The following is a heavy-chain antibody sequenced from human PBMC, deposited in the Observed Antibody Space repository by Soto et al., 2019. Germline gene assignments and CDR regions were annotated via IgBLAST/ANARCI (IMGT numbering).Heavy chain of an antibody. CDR2: INPGDLIA. Sequence: ASVKVSGKASGYNFGSYYMQWVRQAPGQGFEWMGTINPGDLIASYAQKFQGRVTLTRDTPASTVYMEMRNLRSDDTALYFCARSSGGVYGIIIGGTNWFGPWGQGTLVTVSS. CDR3: ARSSGGVYGIIIGGTNWFGP. V-gene: IGHV1-46*01. D-gene: IGHD3-10*01. CDR1: GYNFGSYY. J-gene: IGHJ5*02.